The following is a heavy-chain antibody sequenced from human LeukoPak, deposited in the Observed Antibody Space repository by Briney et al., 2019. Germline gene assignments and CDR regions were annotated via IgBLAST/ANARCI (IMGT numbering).Heavy chain of an antibody. CDR3: AKDRGTGWYYFDS. D-gene: IGHD6-19*01. V-gene: IGHV3-30*18. CDR2: ISNDGRHQ. CDR1: GFNFSSNG. Sequence: GKSLRLSCAASGFNFSSNGMHWVRQAPGKGLEWVAVISNDGRHQFYADSVKGRFSISRDNAKNTLYLQMDSLRREDTALYYCAKDRGTGWYYFDSWGQGILVTVSS. J-gene: IGHJ4*02.